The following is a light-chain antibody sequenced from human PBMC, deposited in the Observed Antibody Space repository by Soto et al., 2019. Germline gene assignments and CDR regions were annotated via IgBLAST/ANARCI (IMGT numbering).Light chain of an antibody. J-gene: IGKJ3*01. CDR1: QSISSW. CDR3: QQYNSYPFT. CDR2: DAS. V-gene: IGKV1-5*01. Sequence: DILITQSPSTLSASVGDRVTITCRASQSISSWLAWYQQKPGKAPKLLIYDASSLESGVPSRFSGSGSGTEFTLTISSLQPDDFATYYCQQYNSYPFTFGPGTKVDIK.